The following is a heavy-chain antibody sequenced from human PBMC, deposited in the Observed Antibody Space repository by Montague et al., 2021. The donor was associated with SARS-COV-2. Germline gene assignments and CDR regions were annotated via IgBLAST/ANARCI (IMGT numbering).Heavy chain of an antibody. J-gene: IGHJ6*02. D-gene: IGHD2-15*01. CDR2: VYYMGGT. V-gene: IGHV4-59*01. Sequence: SETLSLTCSISGGSINSFYWNWIRQSPGKGLEWIGYVYYMGGTNYNPSLKSRATISVDTSKNQFSLTVGSVTAADTAVYYCARAGGGSSYNYYGLDVWGQGTTVTVSS. CDR3: ARAGGGSSYNYYGLDV. CDR1: GGSINSFY.